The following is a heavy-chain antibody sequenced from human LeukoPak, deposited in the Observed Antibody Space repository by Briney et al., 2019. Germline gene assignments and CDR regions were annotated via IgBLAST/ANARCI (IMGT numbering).Heavy chain of an antibody. CDR3: AREKLWFGELLYEEMDV. Sequence: PSETLSLTCAVYGGSFSGYYWSWIRQPPGKGLEWIGEINHSGSTNYNPSLKSRVTISVDTSKNQFSLKLSSVTAADTAVYHCAREKLWFGELLYEEMDVWGKGTTVTVSS. V-gene: IGHV4-34*01. CDR1: GGSFSGYY. D-gene: IGHD3-10*01. J-gene: IGHJ6*04. CDR2: INHSGST.